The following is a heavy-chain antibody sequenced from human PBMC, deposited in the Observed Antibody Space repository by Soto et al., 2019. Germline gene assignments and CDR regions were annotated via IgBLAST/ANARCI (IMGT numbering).Heavy chain of an antibody. CDR1: GGSFSGYY. V-gene: IGHV4-34*01. CDR3: ARQPYYYYMDV. CDR2: INHSGST. Sequence: QVQLQQWGAGLLKPSETLSLTCAVYGGSFSGYYWSWIRQPPGKGLEWIGEINHSGSTNYNPSLKSRVTISVDTSKNQFSLKLSSVTAADTAVYYCARQPYYYYMDVWGKGTTVTLSS. J-gene: IGHJ6*03.